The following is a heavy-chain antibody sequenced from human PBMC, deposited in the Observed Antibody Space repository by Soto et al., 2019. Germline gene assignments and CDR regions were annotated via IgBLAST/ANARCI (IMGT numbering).Heavy chain of an antibody. CDR2: IIPIFGTA. V-gene: IGHV1-69*13. J-gene: IGHJ5*02. D-gene: IGHD3-3*01. CDR1: GGTFSSYA. Sequence: SVKVSCKASGGTFSSYAISWVRQAPGQGLEWMGGIIPIFGTANYAQKFQGRVTITADESTSTAYMELSSLRSEDTAVYYCARVRRITIFGVVSYNWFDPGGQGTLVTVS. CDR3: ARVRRITIFGVVSYNWFDP.